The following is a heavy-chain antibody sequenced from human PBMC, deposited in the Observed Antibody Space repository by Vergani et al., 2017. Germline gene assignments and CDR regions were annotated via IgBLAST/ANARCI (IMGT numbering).Heavy chain of an antibody. D-gene: IGHD5-12*01. CDR3: TRPLYDIAALEP. J-gene: IGHJ5*01. CDR2: IRDKANSFET. V-gene: IGHV3-73*02. Sequence: LVESGGGLVQPGGSLKLSCAASGFTFSDSALHWVRLASGKGLEWVGRIRDKANSFETQYAASVQGRFTISRDDSKNTAYLQMNRLETEDTAVYYCTRPLYDIAALEPWGQGTLVTVSS. CDR1: GFTFSDSA.